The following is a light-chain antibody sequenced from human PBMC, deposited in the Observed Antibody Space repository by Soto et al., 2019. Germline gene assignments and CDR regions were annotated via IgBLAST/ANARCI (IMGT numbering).Light chain of an antibody. CDR2: EGS. CDR1: SSDVGSYNL. CDR3: CSYASSGTVV. J-gene: IGLJ2*01. V-gene: IGLV2-23*01. Sequence: QSVLTQPASVSGSPGQSITISCTGTSSDVGSYNLVSWYQQHPGKAPKLMIYEGSKWPSGVSNRFSGSNAGNTASLTISGLQAEDEGDYYCCSYASSGTVVFGGGTKVTVL.